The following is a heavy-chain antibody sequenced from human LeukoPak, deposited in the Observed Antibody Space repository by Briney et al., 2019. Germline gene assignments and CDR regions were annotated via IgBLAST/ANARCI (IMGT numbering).Heavy chain of an antibody. CDR3: GRVRTGNTGSPEYFDD. V-gene: IGHV4-59*01. Sequence: SETLSLTCTVSGGSISSYYWSWIRQPPGKGLEWIGYLFYSGNTNSNPSLKSRVTISADTSKNQFSLRLNSVTAADTAVYFCGRVRTGNTGSPEYFDDWGQGTLVTVSS. J-gene: IGHJ1*01. D-gene: IGHD5-12*01. CDR1: GGSISSYY. CDR2: LFYSGNT.